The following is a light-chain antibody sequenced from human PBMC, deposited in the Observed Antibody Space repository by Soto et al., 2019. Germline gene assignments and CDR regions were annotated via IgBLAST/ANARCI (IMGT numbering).Light chain of an antibody. CDR3: QHRDTFT. CDR1: QNINSY. J-gene: IGKJ3*01. V-gene: IGKV3-11*01. CDR2: DAS. Sequence: EIVLTQSPATLSLSPGERATLSCRASQNINSYLAWYQQKPGQAPRLLIHDASYRATGIPASFSGSGSGTDFTLTISSREPEDFAVYYCQHRDTFTFGPGTKVDI.